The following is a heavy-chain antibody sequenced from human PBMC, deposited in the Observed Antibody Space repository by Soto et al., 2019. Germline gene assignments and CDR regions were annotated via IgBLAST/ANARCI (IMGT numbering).Heavy chain of an antibody. CDR1: GFTFSNYA. Sequence: EVQLLESGGGLVQPGGSLRLSCVASGFTFSNYAMTWVRQAPGKGLEWVSTISGYGGSTYYADSVKGRFTISRDNSKNTLYLQRNSLRAEDTAVYYCAKGREAVAGPDYFDYWGQGTLVTVSS. J-gene: IGHJ4*02. CDR3: AKGREAVAGPDYFDY. V-gene: IGHV3-23*01. D-gene: IGHD6-19*01. CDR2: ISGYGGST.